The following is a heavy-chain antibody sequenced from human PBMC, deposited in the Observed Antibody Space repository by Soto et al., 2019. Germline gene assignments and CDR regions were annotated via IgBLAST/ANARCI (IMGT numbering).Heavy chain of an antibody. CDR3: ARARITIFGVVEPFDY. Sequence: GGSLRLSCAASGSTVSSNYMSWVRQAPGKGLEWVSVIYSGGSTYYADSVKGRFTISRDNSKNTLYLQMNSLRAEDTAVYYCARARITIFGVVEPFDYWGQGTLVTVSS. D-gene: IGHD3-3*01. V-gene: IGHV3-66*01. CDR1: GSTVSSNY. CDR2: IYSGGST. J-gene: IGHJ4*02.